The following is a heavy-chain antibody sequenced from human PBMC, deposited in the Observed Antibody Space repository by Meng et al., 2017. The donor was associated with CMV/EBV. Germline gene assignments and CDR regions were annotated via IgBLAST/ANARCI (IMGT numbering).Heavy chain of an antibody. CDR2: IYYSGST. V-gene: IGHV4-59*01. CDR3: ARDRDYDFWSGYYYYYYGVDV. D-gene: IGHD3-3*01. Sequence: GSLRLSCAVYGGSFSGYYWSWIRQPPGKGLEWIGYIYYSGSTNYNPSLKSRVTISVDTSKNQFSLKLSSVTAADTAVYYCARDRDYDFWSGYYYYYYGVDVWGQGTTVTVSS. J-gene: IGHJ6*02. CDR1: GGSFSGYY.